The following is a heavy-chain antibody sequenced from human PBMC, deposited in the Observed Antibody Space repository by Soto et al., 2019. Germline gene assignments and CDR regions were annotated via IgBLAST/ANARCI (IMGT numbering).Heavy chain of an antibody. CDR1: GGSFSGYY. V-gene: IGHV4-34*01. D-gene: IGHD3-9*01. CDR3: ARGRVSDILTGHYHWDYYYMDV. J-gene: IGHJ6*03. Sequence: PSETLSLTCAVYGGSFSGYYWSWIRQPPGKGLEWIGEINHSGSTNYNPSLKSRVTISVDTSKNQFSLKLSSVTAADTAVYYCARGRVSDILTGHYHWDYYYMDVWGKGTTVTVSS. CDR2: INHSGST.